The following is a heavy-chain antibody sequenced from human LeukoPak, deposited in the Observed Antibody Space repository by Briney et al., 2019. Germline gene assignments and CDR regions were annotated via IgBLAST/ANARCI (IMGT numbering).Heavy chain of an antibody. CDR1: GFTFSTYG. J-gene: IGHJ4*02. CDR3: ARGTGANPSCDY. V-gene: IGHV3-30*03. D-gene: IGHD4/OR15-4a*01. CDR2: ISYDGSNK. Sequence: GGSLRLSCAASGFTFSTYGMHWVRQAPGKGLEWVAVISYDGSNKYYADSVKGRFTISRDNSKNTLYLQMNSLRAEDTAVYYCARGTGANPSCDYWGQGTLVTVSS.